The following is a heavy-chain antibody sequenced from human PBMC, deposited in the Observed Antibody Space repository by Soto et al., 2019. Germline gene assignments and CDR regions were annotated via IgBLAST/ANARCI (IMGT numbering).Heavy chain of an antibody. CDR1: GASFSGYY. CDR3: ARGALWFGLIYYYWYGMDV. V-gene: IGHV4-34*01. J-gene: IGHJ6*02. D-gene: IGHD3-10*01. CDR2: INHSGST. Sequence: SETLSLTCAVYGASFSGYYWSWIRQPPAKGLEWIGEINHSGSTNYNPSLKSRVTISVDTSKNQFSLKLSSVAAADTAVYYCARGALWFGLIYYYWYGMDVWGQGTTVTVSS.